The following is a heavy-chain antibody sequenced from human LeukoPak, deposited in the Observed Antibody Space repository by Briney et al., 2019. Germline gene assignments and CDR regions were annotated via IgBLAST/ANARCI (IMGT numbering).Heavy chain of an antibody. Sequence: PGGSLRLSCAASGFTFSSYAMSWVRQAPGKGLEWVANIKQDGSEKYYVDSVKGRFTISRDNAKNSLYLQMNSLRAEDTAVYYCARGYYYDSSAYYQGYFDYWGQGTLVTVSS. D-gene: IGHD3-22*01. CDR1: GFTFSSYA. CDR2: IKQDGSEK. V-gene: IGHV3-7*01. J-gene: IGHJ4*02. CDR3: ARGYYYDSSAYYQGYFDY.